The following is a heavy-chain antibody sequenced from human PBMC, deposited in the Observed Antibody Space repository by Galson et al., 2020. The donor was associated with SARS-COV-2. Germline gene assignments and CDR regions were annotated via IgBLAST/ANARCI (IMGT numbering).Heavy chain of an antibody. V-gene: IGHV3-23*01. CDR2: LSGGGGRS. CDR3: AEGYSTYYSFYGLDF. Sequence: GQSLRLSCAASAFTLPRYVMSWVRQAPGTGLEWVSDLSGGGGRSYYADSVTGRINISRDNSKKTLYLQMNSLGAEDTAVYYCAEGYSTYYSFYGLDFWGQGTTVTVSS. J-gene: IGHJ6*02. D-gene: IGHD4-4*01. CDR1: AFTLPRYV.